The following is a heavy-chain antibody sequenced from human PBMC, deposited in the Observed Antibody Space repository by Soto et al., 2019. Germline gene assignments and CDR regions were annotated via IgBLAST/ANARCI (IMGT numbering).Heavy chain of an antibody. D-gene: IGHD4-4*01. J-gene: IGHJ2*01. Sequence: QVTLKESGPVLVKPTETLTLTCTVSGFSLSNARMGVSWIRQPPGKALEWLAHIFSNDEKSYSTSLKIRLTISKDTSKSQVVLTMTNMDPVDTATYYCARLRTHYTRENWYFDLWGRGTLVTVSS. CDR3: ARLRTHYTRENWYFDL. V-gene: IGHV2-26*01. CDR1: GFSLSNARMG. CDR2: IFSNDEK.